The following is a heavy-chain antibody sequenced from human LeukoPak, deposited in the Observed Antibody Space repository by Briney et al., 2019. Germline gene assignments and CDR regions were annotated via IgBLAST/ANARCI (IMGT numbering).Heavy chain of an antibody. CDR1: GFTFSSYS. CDR3: ARGPYDIFGP. CDR2: ISSSSRRI. J-gene: IGHJ5*02. D-gene: IGHD3-9*01. V-gene: IGHV3-21*01. Sequence: GGSLRLSCAASGFTFSSYSMNWVRQAPGKGLEWVSSISSSSRRIYYADSVKGRFTISRDNAKNSLYLQMNSLRAEDTAVYYCARGPYDIFGPWGQGTLVTVSS.